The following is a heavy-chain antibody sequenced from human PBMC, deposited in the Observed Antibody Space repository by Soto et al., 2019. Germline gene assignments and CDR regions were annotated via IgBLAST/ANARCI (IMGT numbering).Heavy chain of an antibody. D-gene: IGHD3-10*01. V-gene: IGHV1-69*01. CDR1: GGTFSSLG. CDR2: IIPISGRT. Sequence: QVQLVQSGAEVKRPGSSVKVSCAASGGTFSSLGFTWVRQAPGQGLEWMGGIIPISGRTTFAPKFLGRVTITADESTRTTYMELTALTSDDTAIYYCATRGTQGRGLECADYWGQGTLVTVSS. CDR3: ATRGTQGRGLECADY. J-gene: IGHJ4*02.